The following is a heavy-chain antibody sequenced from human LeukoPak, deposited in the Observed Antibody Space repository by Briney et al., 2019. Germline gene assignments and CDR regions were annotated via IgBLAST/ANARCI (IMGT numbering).Heavy chain of an antibody. J-gene: IGHJ4*02. Sequence: PSETLSLTCTVSGGSISSSSYYWGWIRQSPGKGLEWIGSIYYSGSTYYNPSLKSRVTISVDTSKNQFSLKLSSVTAADTAVYYCARHRGIAAHCFDYWGQGTLVTVSS. V-gene: IGHV4-39*01. D-gene: IGHD6-13*01. CDR1: GGSISSSSYY. CDR2: IYYSGST. CDR3: ARHRGIAAHCFDY.